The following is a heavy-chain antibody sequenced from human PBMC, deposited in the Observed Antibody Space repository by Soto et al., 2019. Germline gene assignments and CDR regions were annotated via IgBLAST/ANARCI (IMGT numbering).Heavy chain of an antibody. V-gene: IGHV3-9*01. J-gene: IGHJ4*02. CDR3: AKGGPDGFCSGGRCYFDY. D-gene: IGHD2-15*01. CDR2: ISWNSNII. CDR1: GFTFDDYA. Sequence: VQLVESGGGLVQPGRSLRLSCAASGFTFDDYAMHWVRRVPGKGLAWVSSISWNSNIIGYADSVKGRFTISRDNAKNSLYLQMNSLRPEDTVLYYCAKGGPDGFCSGGRCYFDYWGQGTLVTVSS.